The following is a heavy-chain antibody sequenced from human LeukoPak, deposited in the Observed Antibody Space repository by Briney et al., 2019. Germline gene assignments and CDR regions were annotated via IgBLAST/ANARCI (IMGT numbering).Heavy chain of an antibody. V-gene: IGHV3-23*01. CDR2: ISGDGRNT. J-gene: IGHJ4*02. D-gene: IGHD6-6*01. CDR3: AKDVGGSSFFDY. Sequence: GGSLRLSCAASGFTVSSNYMSWVRQAPGKGPEWVSTISGDGRNTHYADSVKGRFAISRDNSMSMLFLQMSSLRVEDTALYYCAKDVGGSSFFDYWGQGISVTVSS. CDR1: GFTVSSNY.